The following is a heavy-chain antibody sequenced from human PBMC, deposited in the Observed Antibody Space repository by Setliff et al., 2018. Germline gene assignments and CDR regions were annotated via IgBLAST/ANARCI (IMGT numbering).Heavy chain of an antibody. CDR1: GGSISSGGYY. D-gene: IGHD6-19*01. CDR3: ARSRTTAVKEGVFAV. Sequence: SETLSLTCTVSGGSISSGGYYWSWIRQHPGKGLEWIGYIYYSGSTSYYNPSLKSRVTISVDTSKNQFSLKLSSVTAADTAVYFCARSRTTAVKEGVFAVWGRGTLVTVSS. J-gene: IGHJ2*01. CDR2: IYYSGSTS. V-gene: IGHV4-31*03.